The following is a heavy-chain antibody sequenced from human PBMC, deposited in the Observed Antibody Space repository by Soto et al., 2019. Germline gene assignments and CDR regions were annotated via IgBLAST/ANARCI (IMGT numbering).Heavy chain of an antibody. D-gene: IGHD5-12*01. J-gene: IGHJ3*01. V-gene: IGHV4-31*03. CDR1: GGSVSSGAYY. CDR2: IYYSGST. Sequence: SETLSLTCTVSGGSVSSGAYYWTWIRQRPGKGLEWIGYIYYSGSTYYSPSLKSRLSISLDTSKNQFSLRLSSVTAADTAMYYCARARLRAVYAFDVWGQGTMVTVS. CDR3: ARARLRAVYAFDV.